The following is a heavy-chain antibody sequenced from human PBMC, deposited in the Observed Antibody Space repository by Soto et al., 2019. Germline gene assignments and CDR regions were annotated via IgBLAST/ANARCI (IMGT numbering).Heavy chain of an antibody. V-gene: IGHV5-51*01. CDR2: ISPGDSDT. CDR3: ALGFYDSSGYPCYY. Sequence: EVQVVQSGAEVKKPGESLNISCKSSGYTITSYWIDWVRQMPGKGLEWMGIISPGDSDTKYSPSFQGQVTISADKSISTAYLQWSSLKASDTAMYYCALGFYDSSGYPCYYWGQGTLVTVSS. D-gene: IGHD3-22*01. J-gene: IGHJ4*02. CDR1: GYTITSYW.